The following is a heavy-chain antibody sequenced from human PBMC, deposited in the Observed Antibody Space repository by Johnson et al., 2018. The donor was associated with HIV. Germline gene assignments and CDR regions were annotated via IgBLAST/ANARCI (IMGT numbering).Heavy chain of an antibody. V-gene: IGHV3-9*01. Sequence: VQLVESGGGLVQPGRSLRLSCAASGFTFDDYAMHWVRQAPGKGLEWVSGISWNSGSIGYADSVKGRFTISRDNAKNSLYLQMNSLRAEDTAVYFCARDLRLGAIDAFDIWGQGTMVTVSS. J-gene: IGHJ3*02. CDR3: ARDLRLGAIDAFDI. CDR2: ISWNSGSI. CDR1: GFTFDDYA. D-gene: IGHD1-26*01.